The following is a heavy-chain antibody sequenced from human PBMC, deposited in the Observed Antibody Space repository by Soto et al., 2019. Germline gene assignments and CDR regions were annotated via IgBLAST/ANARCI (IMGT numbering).Heavy chain of an antibody. Sequence: QVQLVQAGAEVKKPGSSVKVSCKASGGTFSTYAISWVRQAPGQGLEWMGGIIPIYGTANYAQKFQGRLTMTADESTSTGYMELSSLRSDDTAVYYCAREDKPGGYTPPGTSGFDSWGQGTLVTVSS. CDR1: GGTFSTYA. V-gene: IGHV1-69*12. CDR3: AREDKPGGYTPPGTSGFDS. CDR2: IIPIYGTA. D-gene: IGHD5-12*01. J-gene: IGHJ4*02.